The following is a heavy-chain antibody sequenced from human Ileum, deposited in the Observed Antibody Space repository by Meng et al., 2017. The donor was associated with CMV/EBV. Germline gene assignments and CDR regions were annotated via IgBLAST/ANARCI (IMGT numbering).Heavy chain of an antibody. D-gene: IGHD2-2*01. Sequence: ASVKVSCKASGYTFTGYYMHWVRQAPGQGLEWMGWINPNSGGTNYAQNFQGRVTMTRDTSISTAYMELSRLRSDDTAVYYCARDRCSSTSCYPDWFDPWGQGTLVTVS. V-gene: IGHV1-2*02. J-gene: IGHJ5*02. CDR2: INPNSGGT. CDR1: GYTFTGYY. CDR3: ARDRCSSTSCYPDWFDP.